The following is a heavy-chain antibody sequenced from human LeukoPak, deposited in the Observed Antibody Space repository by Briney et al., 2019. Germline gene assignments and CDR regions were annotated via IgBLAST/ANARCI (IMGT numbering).Heavy chain of an antibody. D-gene: IGHD3-22*01. CDR3: VYYYDSSGYYSDY. V-gene: IGHV3-23*01. Sequence: GGSLRLSCAASGFTFSSYDMSWVRQAPGKGLEWVSAISGSGGSTYYADSVKGRFTISRDNSKNTLYLQMNSLRAEDTAVYYCVYYYDSSGYYSDYWGQGTLVTVSS. CDR2: ISGSGGST. J-gene: IGHJ4*02. CDR1: GFTFSSYD.